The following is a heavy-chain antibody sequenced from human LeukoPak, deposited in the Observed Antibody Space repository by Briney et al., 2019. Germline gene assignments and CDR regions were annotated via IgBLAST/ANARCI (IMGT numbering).Heavy chain of an antibody. V-gene: IGHV1-8*01. J-gene: IGHJ6*03. CDR1: GYTFTSYD. CDR2: MNPNSGNT. CDR3: ARGEGLRYFDWYRTIYYYYYMDV. D-gene: IGHD3-9*01. Sequence: ASVKVSCKASGYTFTSYDINWVRQATGQGLEWMGWMNPNSGNTGYAQKFQGRVTMTRNTSISTAYMELSSLRSEDTAVYYCARGEGLRYFDWYRTIYYYYYMDVWGRGTTVTVSS.